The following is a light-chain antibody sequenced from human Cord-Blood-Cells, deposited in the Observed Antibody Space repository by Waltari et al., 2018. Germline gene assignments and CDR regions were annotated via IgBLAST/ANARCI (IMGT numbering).Light chain of an antibody. CDR2: YVS. Sequence: QSALNQPRSVSGSPGQSVTISCTGTSSAVGGYNYVSWYQQHPGKAPKLMIYYVSKRPSGVPDRFSGSKSGNTASLTISGLQAEDEADYYCCSYAGSYTSYVFGTGTKVTVL. J-gene: IGLJ1*01. CDR3: CSYAGSYTSYV. V-gene: IGLV2-11*01. CDR1: SSAVGGYNY.